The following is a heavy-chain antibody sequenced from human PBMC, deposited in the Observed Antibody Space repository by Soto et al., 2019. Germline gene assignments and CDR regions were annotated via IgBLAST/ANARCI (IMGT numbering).Heavy chain of an antibody. V-gene: IGHV5-10-1*01. CDR3: ARHASYYVSSGYFGTY. CDR1: GYTFTNHW. J-gene: IGHJ4*02. CDR2: INPSDSHT. Sequence: GESLKISCQGSGYTFTNHWITWVRQMPCKCLEWMGRINPSDSHTNYSPSFQGHVTMSVDKSISTAYLQWSSLKASDSAMYYCARHASYYVSSGYFGTYWGQGTLVTVSS. D-gene: IGHD3-22*01.